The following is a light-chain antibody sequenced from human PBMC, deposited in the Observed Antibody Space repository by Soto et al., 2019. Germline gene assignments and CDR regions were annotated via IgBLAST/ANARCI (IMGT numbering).Light chain of an antibody. Sequence: QSVLSQPTSASGTPGQRVTISGSGSSSNVGSNTVSGYQRLPGTAPNLLIYSDNQRPSGVPDRFSGSKSGTSASLAISGLQSEDEADYYCAAWDDSLNVVVFGGGTKVTVL. J-gene: IGLJ2*01. CDR2: SDN. V-gene: IGLV1-44*01. CDR3: AAWDDSLNVVV. CDR1: SSNVGSNT.